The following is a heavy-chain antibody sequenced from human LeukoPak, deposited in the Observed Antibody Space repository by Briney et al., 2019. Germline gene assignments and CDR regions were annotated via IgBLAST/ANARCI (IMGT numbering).Heavy chain of an antibody. D-gene: IGHD6-19*01. Sequence: GGSLRLSCAASGFTVDSHYLSWVRQAPGKGLEWVSTIYTGGNTYYAASVKGRFTISRDFSKNTLYLQMNSLRAEDTAVYYCAKEGGWYPTTPNLDYWGQGTLVTVSS. CDR3: AKEGGWYPTTPNLDY. V-gene: IGHV3-53*01. CDR1: GFTVDSHY. J-gene: IGHJ4*02. CDR2: IYTGGNT.